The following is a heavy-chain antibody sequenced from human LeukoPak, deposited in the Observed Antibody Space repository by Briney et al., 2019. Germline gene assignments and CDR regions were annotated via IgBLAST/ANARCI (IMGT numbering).Heavy chain of an antibody. Sequence: GGSLRLSCEASGFTFSSYGMHWVRQAPGMGLQWVAVIWYDGTNKYYADSVKGRFTISRDNSKNTLSLQMNSLRADDTAVYFCAKEELPYCGGDCYSSGYFDLWGRGTLVTVSS. CDR1: GFTFSSYG. J-gene: IGHJ2*01. V-gene: IGHV3-30*02. CDR3: AKEELPYCGGDCYSSGYFDL. CDR2: IWYDGTNK. D-gene: IGHD2-21*02.